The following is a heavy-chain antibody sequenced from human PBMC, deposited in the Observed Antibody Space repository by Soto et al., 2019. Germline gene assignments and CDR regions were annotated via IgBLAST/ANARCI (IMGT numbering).Heavy chain of an antibody. Sequence: GASVKVSCKASACTFSGHAISWVRQAPGQGPEWMGGIIPLVGTTQHAQRFQGRLTITADKSTTTAYMELTSLRFEDTAIYYCAPGPNWRYRFDSWGQGTLVTVSS. J-gene: IGHJ4*02. V-gene: IGHV1-69*06. D-gene: IGHD3-16*02. CDR2: IIPLVGTT. CDR3: APGPNWRYRFDS. CDR1: ACTFSGHA.